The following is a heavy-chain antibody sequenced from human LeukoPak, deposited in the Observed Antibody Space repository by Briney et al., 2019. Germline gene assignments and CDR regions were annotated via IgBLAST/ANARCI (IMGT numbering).Heavy chain of an antibody. Sequence: GGSLRLSCAAPGDSPSDHHMDWVREAPGEGRGGVGRTRDKTRRYMTEYAASVKGRFTISRDDSQNSLYLQMNSLETEDTAVYYCTRDGGEGDNSAFDIWGQGTVVTVSS. CDR3: TRDGGEGDNSAFDI. J-gene: IGHJ3*02. D-gene: IGHD3-16*01. CDR2: TRDKTRRYMT. V-gene: IGHV3-72*01. CDR1: GDSPSDHH.